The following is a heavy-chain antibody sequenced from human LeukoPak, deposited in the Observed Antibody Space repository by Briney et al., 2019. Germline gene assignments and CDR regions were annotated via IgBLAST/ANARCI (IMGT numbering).Heavy chain of an antibody. CDR1: GGSISSGGYY. CDR3: ARDPSYGALDY. D-gene: IGHD4-17*01. V-gene: IGHV3-7*01. CDR2: MIYDGRLI. J-gene: IGHJ4*02. Sequence: ETLSLTCTVSGGSISSGGYYWSWIRQHPGKGLEWVANMIYDGRLIYYVDFVKGRFTISRDNAKNSLYLQMNSLRAEDTAVYYCARDPSYGALDYWGQGTLVTVSS.